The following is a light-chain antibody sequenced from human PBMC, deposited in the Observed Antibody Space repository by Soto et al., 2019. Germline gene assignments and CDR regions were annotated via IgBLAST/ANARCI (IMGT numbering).Light chain of an antibody. Sequence: QSVLTQAPSASGTPGQRVTISCSGTSSNIGSNTVNWYQQLPGTAPKLLIYNNDQRPSGVPDRFSGSKSGTSASLAIGGLQAEVGAEYYCAVWDDSLNGWVFGGGTKLTVL. V-gene: IGLV1-44*01. CDR1: SSNIGSNT. CDR3: AVWDDSLNGWV. J-gene: IGLJ3*02. CDR2: NND.